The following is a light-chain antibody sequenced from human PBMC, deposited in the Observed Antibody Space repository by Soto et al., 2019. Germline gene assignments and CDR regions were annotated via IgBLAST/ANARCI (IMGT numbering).Light chain of an antibody. CDR3: QQYDNSPIT. CDR2: GAF. V-gene: IGKV3-20*01. J-gene: IGKJ5*01. Sequence: EVVMTQSPGTLSVSPGESATLSCRASQTVSSNVAFYQQRPGQAPRLLIDGAFTRATGIPDRFSGTGSETDFTLTISRLEPEDFAVYYCQQYDNSPITFGQGTRLEIK. CDR1: QTVSSN.